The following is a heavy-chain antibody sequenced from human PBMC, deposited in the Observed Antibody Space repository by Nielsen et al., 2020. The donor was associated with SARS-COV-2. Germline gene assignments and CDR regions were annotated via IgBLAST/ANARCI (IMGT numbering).Heavy chain of an antibody. CDR3: ARSLEEELLWFGEPSGAAFDI. V-gene: IGHV4-39*01. CDR1: GGSISSSSYY. Sequence: SETLSLTCTVSGGSISSSSYYWGWIRQPPGKGLEWIGSIYYSGTTYYNPSLKSRVTISVDTSKNQFSLKLRSVTAADTAVYYCARSLEEELLWFGEPSGAAFDIWGLGTLVTVSS. CDR2: IYYSGTT. J-gene: IGHJ3*02. D-gene: IGHD3-10*01.